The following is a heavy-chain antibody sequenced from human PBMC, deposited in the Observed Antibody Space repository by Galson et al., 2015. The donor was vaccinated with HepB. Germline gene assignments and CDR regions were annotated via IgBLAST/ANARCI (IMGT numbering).Heavy chain of an antibody. Sequence: SLRLSCAASGVTFSSYAMSWVRQAPGKGLEWVSAISGRGDSTNYADSVRGRCTVSRDNSKNTLYLQMNSLRADDTALYYCTKGGRYWYFDLWGRGALVTVSS. CDR3: TKGGRYWYFDL. D-gene: IGHD3-16*01. V-gene: IGHV3-23*01. CDR1: GVTFSSYA. CDR2: ISGRGDST. J-gene: IGHJ2*01.